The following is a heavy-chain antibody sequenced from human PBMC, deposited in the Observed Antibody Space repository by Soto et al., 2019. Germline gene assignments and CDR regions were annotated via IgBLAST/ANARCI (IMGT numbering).Heavy chain of an antibody. CDR2: INPNSGGT. V-gene: IGHV1-2*02. D-gene: IGHD1-1*01. Sequence: ASVKVSCKASGYTFSGFYMHWVRQAPGQGLEWMGWINPNSGGTKSAEKFQGRVTMTRDTSISTAYMELSRLTSEDTAVYYCARDEQLERHFDYWGQGTLVTVSS. CDR1: GYTFSGFY. J-gene: IGHJ4*02. CDR3: ARDEQLERHFDY.